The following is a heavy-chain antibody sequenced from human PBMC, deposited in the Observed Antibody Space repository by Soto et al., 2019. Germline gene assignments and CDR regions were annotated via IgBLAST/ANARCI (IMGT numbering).Heavy chain of an antibody. CDR1: GFIFTNSW. CDR2: IKSQSDGGTT. J-gene: IGHJ5*02. D-gene: IGHD4-17*01. V-gene: IGHV3-15*07. Sequence: QLVESGGGLVEPGGSLRLSCAASGFIFTNSWMNWVRQAPGKGLEWVGRIKSQSDGGTTDYAAPVKGRFTISRDDSQNKLFLQMSSLKTEDTAVYYGTTGMTSAFNPWGQGTLVTVSS. CDR3: TTGMTSAFNP.